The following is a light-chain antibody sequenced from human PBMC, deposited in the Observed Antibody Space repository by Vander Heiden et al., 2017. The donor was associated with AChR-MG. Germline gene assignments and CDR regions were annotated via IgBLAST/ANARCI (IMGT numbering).Light chain of an antibody. J-gene: IGKJ1*01. V-gene: IGKV3-11*01. CDR2: DAS. CDR3: QHRPNGPPERT. CDR1: QSVSTY. Sequence: EIVLTQSPATLSLSPGERATLSCRASQSVSTYLAWYKNKPGQAPRLLIYDASNRATGIKARFSGSGYGTDFNLTISSREPEDFALYYCQHRPNGPPERTFGQGTKVEIK.